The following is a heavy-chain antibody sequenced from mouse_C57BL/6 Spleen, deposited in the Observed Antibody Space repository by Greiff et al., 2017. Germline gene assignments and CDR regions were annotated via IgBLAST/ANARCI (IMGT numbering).Heavy chain of an antibody. CDR2: INPSSGYT. V-gene: IGHV1-7*01. J-gene: IGHJ2*01. CDR1: GYTFTSYW. Sequence: QVQLKQSGAELAKPGASVKLSCKASGYTFTSYWMHWVKQRPGQGLEWIGYINPSSGYTKYNQKFKDKATLTADKSSSTAYMQLSSLTYEDSAVYYCAIITTVVANFDYWGQGTTLTVSS. D-gene: IGHD1-1*01. CDR3: AIITTVVANFDY.